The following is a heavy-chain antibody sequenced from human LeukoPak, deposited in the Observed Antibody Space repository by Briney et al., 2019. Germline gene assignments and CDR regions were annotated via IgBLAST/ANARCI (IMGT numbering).Heavy chain of an antibody. V-gene: IGHV3-30*04. CDR1: GFTFSSYA. Sequence: GGSLRLSCAASGFTFSSYAMSWVRQAPGKGLEWVGVISYDGSNTYYADSVKGRFTISRDNSKNTLYLQMNSLRVEDTAVYYCARGSLSERHSSWGQGTLVTVSS. CDR3: ARGSLSERHSS. D-gene: IGHD1-1*01. J-gene: IGHJ5*02. CDR2: ISYDGSNT.